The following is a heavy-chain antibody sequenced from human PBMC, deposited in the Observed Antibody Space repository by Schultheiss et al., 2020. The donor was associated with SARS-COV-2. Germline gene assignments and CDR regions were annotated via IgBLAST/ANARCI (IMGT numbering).Heavy chain of an antibody. CDR3: ARDSHYYDTPDY. D-gene: IGHD3-22*01. V-gene: IGHV3-33*05. CDR2: ISYDGTIT. J-gene: IGHJ4*02. CDR1: GFTFSSYG. Sequence: GGSLRLSCAASGFTFSSYGMHWVRQAPGKGLEWMATISYDGTITYYADSVKGRFTISRDNAKNSLYLQMNSLRAEDTAVYYCARDSHYYDTPDYWGQGTLVTVSS.